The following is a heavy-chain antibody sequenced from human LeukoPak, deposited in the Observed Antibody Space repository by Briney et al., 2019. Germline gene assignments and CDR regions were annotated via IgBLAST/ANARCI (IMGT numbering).Heavy chain of an antibody. J-gene: IGHJ4*02. V-gene: IGHV3-48*04. CDR3: AKDIKGDYYDSSGYYYD. CDR2: ISSSSSTI. Sequence: GGSLRLSCAASGFTFSSYSMNWVRQAPGKGLEWVSYISSSSSTIYYADSVKGRFTISRDNAKNSLYLQMNSLRAEDTALYYCAKDIKGDYYDSSGYYYDWGQGTLVTVSS. D-gene: IGHD3-22*01. CDR1: GFTFSSYS.